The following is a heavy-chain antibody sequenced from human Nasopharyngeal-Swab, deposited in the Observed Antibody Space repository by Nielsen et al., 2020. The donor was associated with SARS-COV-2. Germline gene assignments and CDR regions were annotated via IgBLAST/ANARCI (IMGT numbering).Heavy chain of an antibody. CDR1: GFTFSSYG. Sequence: GGSLRLSCAASGFTFSSYGMHWVRQAPGKGLEWVAVIWCDGSNKYYADSVKGRFTISRDNSKNTLYLQMNSLRAEDTAVYYCARGITMVQGVIITNYYYGMDVWGQGTTVTVSS. J-gene: IGHJ6*02. CDR2: IWCDGSNK. D-gene: IGHD3-10*01. V-gene: IGHV3-33*01. CDR3: ARGITMVQGVIITNYYYGMDV.